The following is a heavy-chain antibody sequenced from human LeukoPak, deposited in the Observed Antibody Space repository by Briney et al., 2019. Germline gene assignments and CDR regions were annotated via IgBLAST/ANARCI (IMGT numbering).Heavy chain of an antibody. CDR1: GYTFTNYY. J-gene: IGHJ4*02. V-gene: IGHV1-46*01. Sequence: ASVKVSCKASGYTFTNYYMHWVRQAPGQGLKWMGIINPSGGSTSYAQKFQGRVTMTRDTSISTAYMELSRLRSDDTAVYYCARVFQRQLADYWGQGTLVTVSS. CDR2: INPSGGST. D-gene: IGHD6-13*01. CDR3: ARVFQRQLADY.